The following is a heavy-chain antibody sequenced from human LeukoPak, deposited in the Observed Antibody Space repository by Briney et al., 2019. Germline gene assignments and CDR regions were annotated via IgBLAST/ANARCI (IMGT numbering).Heavy chain of an antibody. CDR3: ARVISGWYVEGAGTIDY. J-gene: IGHJ4*02. D-gene: IGHD6-19*01. Sequence: GGSLRLSCAASGFTFSSYSMNWVRQAPGKGLEWVSSISSSSSYIYYADSVKGRFTISRDNAKNSLYLQMNSLRAEDTAVYYCARVISGWYVEGAGTIDYWGQGTLVTVSS. V-gene: IGHV3-21*01. CDR2: ISSSSSYI. CDR1: GFTFSSYS.